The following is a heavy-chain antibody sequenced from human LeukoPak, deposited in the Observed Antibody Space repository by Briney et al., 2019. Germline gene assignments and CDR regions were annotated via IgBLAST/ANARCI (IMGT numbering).Heavy chain of an antibody. Sequence: PGGSLRLSCTASEFTFSSYWMTWVRQAPGKGLDWVANIKEDGSEKFYVDSVKGRFTISRDNSKNTLFLQMNSLRAEDTAVYYCARGRRDCSGDCYVAFDIWGQGTMVTVSS. CDR2: IKEDGSEK. V-gene: IGHV3-7*03. J-gene: IGHJ3*02. CDR1: EFTFSSYW. CDR3: ARGRRDCSGDCYVAFDI. D-gene: IGHD2-21*02.